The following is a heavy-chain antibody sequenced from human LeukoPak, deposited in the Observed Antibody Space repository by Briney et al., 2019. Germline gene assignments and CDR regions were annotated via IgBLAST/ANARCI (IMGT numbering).Heavy chain of an antibody. Sequence: NPSETLSLTCTVSGGSISSGSYYWGWIRQPPGKGLEWIGSIYYSGSTYYNPSLKSRVTISVDTSKNQFSLKLSSVTAADTAVYYCARDRAAGIRGYNWFDPWGQGTLVTVSS. CDR3: ARDRAAGIRGYNWFDP. CDR2: IYYSGST. V-gene: IGHV4-39*07. CDR1: GGSISSGSYY. J-gene: IGHJ5*02. D-gene: IGHD6-13*01.